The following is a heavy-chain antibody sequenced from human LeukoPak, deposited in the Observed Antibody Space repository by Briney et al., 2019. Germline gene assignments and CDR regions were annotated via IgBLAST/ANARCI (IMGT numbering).Heavy chain of an antibody. V-gene: IGHV3-30*02. Sequence: GGSLRLSCAASGFTFSSYGMHWVRQAPGKGLEWVAFIRYDGSNKYYADSVKGRFTISRDNAKNSLYLQMNSLRAEDTAVYYCARWLRGIADEDGVDVWGQGTTVTVSS. CDR3: ARWLRGIADEDGVDV. CDR1: GFTFSSYG. D-gene: IGHD6-13*01. CDR2: IRYDGSNK. J-gene: IGHJ6*02.